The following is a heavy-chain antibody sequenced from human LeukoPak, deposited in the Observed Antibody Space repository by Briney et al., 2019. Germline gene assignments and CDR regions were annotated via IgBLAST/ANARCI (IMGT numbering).Heavy chain of an antibody. CDR2: IYHSGST. CDR3: ARTLGWFDP. J-gene: IGHJ5*02. V-gene: IGHV4-38-2*02. Sequence: SETLSLTCTVSGYSISSGYYWGWIRQPPGKGLEWIGSIYHSGSTYYNPSLKSRVTISVDTSKNQFSLKLSSVTAADTAVYYCARTLGWFDPWGQGTLVTVSS. CDR1: GYSISSGYY. D-gene: IGHD3-10*01.